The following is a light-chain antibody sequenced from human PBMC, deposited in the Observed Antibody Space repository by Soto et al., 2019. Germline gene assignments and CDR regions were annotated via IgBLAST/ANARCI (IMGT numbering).Light chain of an antibody. CDR1: QSVSSN. Sequence: EIVITHSPATLSVSPGERATFSCRASQSVSSNLAWYQQKPGQAPRLLIYGASIRATGIPARFSGSGSGTEFTLTIRSLQSEDFAVYYCQHYNNWPPWKCGQGTKGAIK. CDR2: GAS. CDR3: QHYNNWPPWK. V-gene: IGKV3-15*01. J-gene: IGKJ1*01.